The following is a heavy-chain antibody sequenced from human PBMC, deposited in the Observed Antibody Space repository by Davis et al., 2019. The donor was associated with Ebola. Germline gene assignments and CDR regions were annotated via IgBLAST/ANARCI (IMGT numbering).Heavy chain of an antibody. V-gene: IGHV3-30*18. Sequence: GESLKISCAASGFTFSSYGMHWVRQAPGKGLEWVAVISYDGSNKYYADSVKGRFTISRDNSKNTLYLQMNSLRAEDTAVYYCAKSGGCSGGSCYGWYFQYWGQGTLVTVSS. CDR2: ISYDGSNK. D-gene: IGHD2-15*01. CDR1: GFTFSSYG. CDR3: AKSGGCSGGSCYGWYFQY. J-gene: IGHJ1*01.